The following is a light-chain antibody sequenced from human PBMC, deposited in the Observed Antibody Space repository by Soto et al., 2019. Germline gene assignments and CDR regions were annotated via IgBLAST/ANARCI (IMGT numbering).Light chain of an antibody. Sequence: QSALTQPASVSGSPGQSITISCTGTSSDVGGYNYVSWYQQHPGKAPKLMIYGVTNRPSGISNRFPGSKSGNTASLTISGLQAEDEADYYCNSYTSSRTVVFGGGTKLTVL. J-gene: IGLJ2*01. CDR3: NSYTSSRTVV. V-gene: IGLV2-14*01. CDR1: SSDVGGYNY. CDR2: GVT.